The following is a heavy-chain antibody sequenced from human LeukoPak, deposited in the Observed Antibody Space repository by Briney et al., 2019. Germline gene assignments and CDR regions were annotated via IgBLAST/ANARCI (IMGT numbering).Heavy chain of an antibody. J-gene: IGHJ6*03. CDR2: IYYSGST. D-gene: IGHD2-2*02. CDR3: ARGRDIVVVPAAIPPYYYYMDV. Sequence: SETLSLTCTVSGGSLSSYYWSWIRQPPGKGLEWIGYIYYSGSTNYNPSLKSRVTISVDTSKNQFSLKLSSVTAADTAVYYCARGRDIVVVPAAIPPYYYYMDVWGKGTTVTVSS. CDR1: GGSLSSYY. V-gene: IGHV4-59*01.